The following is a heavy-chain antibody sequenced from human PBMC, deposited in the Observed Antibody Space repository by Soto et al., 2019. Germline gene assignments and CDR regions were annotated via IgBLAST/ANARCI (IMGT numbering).Heavy chain of an antibody. D-gene: IGHD2-15*01. Sequence: TSETLSLTCTVSGGSISSYYWSWIRQPPGKGLEWIGYIYYSGSTNYNPSLKSRVTISVDTSKNQFSLKLSSVTAADTAVYYCARVVVVAATKNWFDPWGQGTLVTAPQ. V-gene: IGHV4-59*01. J-gene: IGHJ5*02. CDR2: IYYSGST. CDR1: GGSISSYY. CDR3: ARVVVVAATKNWFDP.